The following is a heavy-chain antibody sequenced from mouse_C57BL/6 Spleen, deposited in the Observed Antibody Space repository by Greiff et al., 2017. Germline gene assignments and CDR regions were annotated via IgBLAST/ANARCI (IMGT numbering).Heavy chain of an antibody. J-gene: IGHJ2*02. V-gene: IGHV1-64*01. CDR3: ARSGSSGYVGYFDY. Sequence: QVQLQQSGAELVKPGASVKLSCKASGYTFTSYWMHWVKQRPGQGLEWIGMIHPNSGSTSYNEKFKSKATLTVDKSSITAYMQLSRLTSEDSAVYYVARSGSSGYVGYFDYWGQGTSLTGSS. D-gene: IGHD3-2*02. CDR1: GYTFTSYW. CDR2: IHPNSGST.